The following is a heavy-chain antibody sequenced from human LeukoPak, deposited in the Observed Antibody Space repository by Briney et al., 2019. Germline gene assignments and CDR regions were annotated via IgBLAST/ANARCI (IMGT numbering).Heavy chain of an antibody. CDR2: IRSDGVDV. CDR3: VKDLLQVTMKKLDH. V-gene: IGHV3-64D*06. D-gene: IGHD4-11*01. Sequence: GGSLRLSCSVSGFTFSSYAMHWVRQAPGKGLEYVSVIRSDGVDVYYPDSVKGRFTISRDNSKNTLYLQMSSLRPEDTAVYYCVKDLLQVTMKKLDHWGQGTLVTVSS. CDR1: GFTFSSYA. J-gene: IGHJ4*02.